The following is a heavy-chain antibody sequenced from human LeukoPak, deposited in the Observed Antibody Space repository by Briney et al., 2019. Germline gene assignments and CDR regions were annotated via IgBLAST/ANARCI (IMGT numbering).Heavy chain of an antibody. CDR3: ARADAGGYYSIDY. Sequence: GGSLRLSCAASGFTFSNYAMHWVRQAPGKGLEWVAIISYDGSNKYHPDSVKGQFTISRDNSKNTLYLQMKSLRAEGTAVYYCARADAGGYYSIDYWGQGALVTVSS. V-gene: IGHV3-30-3*01. CDR1: GFTFSNYA. D-gene: IGHD3-22*01. CDR2: ISYDGSNK. J-gene: IGHJ4*02.